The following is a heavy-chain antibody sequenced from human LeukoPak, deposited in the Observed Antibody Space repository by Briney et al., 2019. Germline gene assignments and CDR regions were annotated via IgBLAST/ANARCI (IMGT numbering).Heavy chain of an antibody. CDR1: GGSFSGDY. Sequence: SETLSLTCAVYGGSFSGDYWSWVRQPPGKGLEWIGEINHSGSTKYNPTLKSRVTISVDTSKNQFSLKLSSVTAADTAVYYCARSMLPYSDYGMDVWGQGTTVTVSS. CDR3: ARSMLPYSDYGMDV. D-gene: IGHD2-8*01. CDR2: INHSGST. V-gene: IGHV4-34*01. J-gene: IGHJ6*02.